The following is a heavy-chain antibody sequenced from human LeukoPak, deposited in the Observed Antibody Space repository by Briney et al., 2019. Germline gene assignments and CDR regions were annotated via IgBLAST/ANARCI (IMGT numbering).Heavy chain of an antibody. D-gene: IGHD2-2*01. CDR1: GFTFSSYA. CDR3: AKLEKIGYCSSTSCRYFDY. V-gene: IGHV3-23*01. Sequence: GGSLRLSCAASGFTFSSYAMGWVRQAPGKGLDWVSAISGSGGSTYYADSVKGRFTISRDNSKNTLYPQMNSLRAEDTAVYYCAKLEKIGYCSSTSCRYFDYWGQGTLVTVSS. J-gene: IGHJ4*02. CDR2: ISGSGGST.